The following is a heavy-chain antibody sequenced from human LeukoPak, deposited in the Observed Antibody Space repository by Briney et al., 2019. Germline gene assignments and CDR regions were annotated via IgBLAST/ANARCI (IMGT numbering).Heavy chain of an antibody. D-gene: IGHD3-9*01. CDR3: ARGLKDTYYDILSPFDY. J-gene: IGHJ4*02. Sequence: PSQTLSLTCTVSGGSISSGGYYWSWIRQHPGKGLEWIGYIYYSGSTYYNPSLKSRVTISVDTSKNQFSLKLSSVTAADTAVYYCARGLKDTYYDILSPFDYWGQGTLVTVSS. CDR1: GGSISSGGYY. V-gene: IGHV4-31*03. CDR2: IYYSGST.